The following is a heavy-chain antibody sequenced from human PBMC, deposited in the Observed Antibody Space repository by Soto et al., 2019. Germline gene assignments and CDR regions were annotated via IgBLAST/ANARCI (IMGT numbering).Heavy chain of an antibody. V-gene: IGHV3-30-3*02. Sequence: GGSLRLSCAASGFTFSSYTMHWVRQTPGKGLEWVADISYDGGDKYYADSVKGRFTISRDNSKNTLFLQMNSLKAEDTAVYYCAKSPGMYYYDSSGYYHYDYWGQGTLVTVSS. J-gene: IGHJ4*02. CDR3: AKSPGMYYYDSSGYYHYDY. CDR1: GFTFSSYT. D-gene: IGHD3-22*01. CDR2: ISYDGGDK.